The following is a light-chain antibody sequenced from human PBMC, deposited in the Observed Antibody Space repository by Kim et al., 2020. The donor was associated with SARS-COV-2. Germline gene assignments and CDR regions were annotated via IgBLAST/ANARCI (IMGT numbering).Light chain of an antibody. J-gene: IGKJ2*01. CDR2: GAS. CDR3: QQYGSS. V-gene: IGKV3-20*01. Sequence: EIVLTQSPGTLSLSPGERATLSCRTSQSVSSSYLAWYHQKPGQAPRLLIYGASSRATGIPDRFSGSGSGTNLTLTISRLEPEDFAVYFCQQYGSSFGQGTKLEI. CDR1: QSVSSSY.